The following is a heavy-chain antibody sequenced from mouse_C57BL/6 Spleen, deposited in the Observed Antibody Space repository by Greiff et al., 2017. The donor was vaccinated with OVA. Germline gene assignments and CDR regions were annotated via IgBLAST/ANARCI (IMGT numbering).Heavy chain of an antibody. J-gene: IGHJ2*01. V-gene: IGHV1-72*01. CDR1: GYTFTSYW. Sequence: QVQLQQSGAELVKPGASVKLSCKASGYTFTSYWMHWVKQRPGRGLEWIGRIDPNSGGTKYNEKFKSKATLTVDKPSSTAYMQLSSLTSEDSAVYYCARSSIVTTRGYYFDYWGQGTTLTVSS. CDR3: ARSSIVTTRGYYFDY. CDR2: IDPNSGGT. D-gene: IGHD2-5*01.